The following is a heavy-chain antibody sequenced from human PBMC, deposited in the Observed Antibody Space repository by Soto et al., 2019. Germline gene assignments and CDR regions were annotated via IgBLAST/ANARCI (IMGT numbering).Heavy chain of an antibody. CDR2: IYHSGST. CDR1: GGSIRSGDYS. J-gene: IGHJ4*02. Sequence: SETLSLTCAVSGGSIRSGDYSWSWIRQPPGKGLEWIGYIYHSGSTYYNPSLKSRVTISVDRSKNQFSLKLSSVIAADTAVYYCARGNERSYYFGYCDQGSL. V-gene: IGHV4-30-2*01. D-gene: IGHD1-1*01. CDR3: ARGNERSYYFGY.